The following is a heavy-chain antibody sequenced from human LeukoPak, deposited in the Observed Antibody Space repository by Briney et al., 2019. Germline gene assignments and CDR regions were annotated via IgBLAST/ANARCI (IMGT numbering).Heavy chain of an antibody. D-gene: IGHD2-2*01. Sequence: PGGSLRVSCVASGFTFNNHWMSWVRQAPGKGLEWVGFIQSKTYGGATGYAASVKGRFSISRDDSKSIANLQMNNLKTEDTAVYYCTRAPHPRCSSNGCYFDYWGQGILVTVSS. J-gene: IGHJ4*02. V-gene: IGHV3-49*04. CDR1: GFTFNNHW. CDR2: IQSKTYGGAT. CDR3: TRAPHPRCSSNGCYFDY.